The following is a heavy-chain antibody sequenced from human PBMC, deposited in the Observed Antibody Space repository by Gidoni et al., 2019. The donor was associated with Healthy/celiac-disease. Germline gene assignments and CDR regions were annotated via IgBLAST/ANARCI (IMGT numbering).Heavy chain of an antibody. CDR2: ISSSSSYI. J-gene: IGHJ4*02. Sequence: EVQLVESGGGLVKPGGSRRLSCAASGFTFRSYSMNWVRQAPGKGLEWVSSISSSSSYIYYADSVKGRFTISRDNAKNSLYLQMNSLRAEDTAGYYCARDLRDSPDYWGQGTLVTVSS. CDR1: GFTFRSYS. D-gene: IGHD2-15*01. CDR3: ARDLRDSPDY. V-gene: IGHV3-21*01.